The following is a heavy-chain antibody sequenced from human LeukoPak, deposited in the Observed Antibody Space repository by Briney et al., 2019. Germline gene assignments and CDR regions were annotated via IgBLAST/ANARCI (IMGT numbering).Heavy chain of an antibody. Sequence: GRSLRLSCAASGFTFSSYAMHWVRQAPGKGLEWVAVISYDGSNKYYADSVKGRFTISRDNSKNTLYLQMNSLRAEDTAVYYCARGKRAAGTRELDYWGQGTLVTVSS. CDR2: ISYDGSNK. V-gene: IGHV3-30*04. J-gene: IGHJ4*02. CDR3: ARGKRAAGTRELDY. CDR1: GFTFSSYA. D-gene: IGHD6-13*01.